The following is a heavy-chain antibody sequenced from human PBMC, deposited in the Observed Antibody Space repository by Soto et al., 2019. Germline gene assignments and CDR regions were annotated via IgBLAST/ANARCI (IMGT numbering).Heavy chain of an antibody. CDR1: GGSISSYY. D-gene: IGHD1-26*01. J-gene: IGHJ5*02. CDR3: ATQEVGGSYVYTFDP. V-gene: IGHV4-59*04. CDR2: IYYSGST. Sequence: PSDTLSLTCTVSGGSISSYYWSWIRQPPGKGLEWIGYIYYSGSTYYNPSLKSRVTISVDTSKNQFSLKLSSVTAADTAVYYCATQEVGGSYVYTFDPWGQGTLVTVSS.